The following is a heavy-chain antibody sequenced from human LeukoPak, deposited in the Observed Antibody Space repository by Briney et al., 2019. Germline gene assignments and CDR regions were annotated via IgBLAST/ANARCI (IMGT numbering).Heavy chain of an antibody. CDR1: GGSITSGSYY. V-gene: IGHV4-61*02. D-gene: IGHD3-10*01. J-gene: IGHJ5*02. CDR2: IYTSGST. CDR3: AGLKGVTMVRGPRNWFDP. Sequence: SSETLSLTCTVSGGSITSGSYYWSWIRQPAGKGLEWLGRIYTSGSTDYNTSLTSRVTISRDTSKNQFSLKLSSVTAADTAVYYCAGLKGVTMVRGPRNWFDPWGQGTLVTVSS.